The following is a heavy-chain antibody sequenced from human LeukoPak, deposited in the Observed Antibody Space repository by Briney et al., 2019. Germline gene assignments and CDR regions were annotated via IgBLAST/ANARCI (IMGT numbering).Heavy chain of an antibody. V-gene: IGHV3-74*01. CDR1: GFTFSGYW. CDR3: ARAPSEIGGYYPEYRH. D-gene: IGHD3-22*01. CDR2: IKSDGST. J-gene: IGHJ1*01. Sequence: RSGGSLRPSCAASGFTFSGYWMHWVRQAPGKGLVWVSRIKSDGSTNYADSVKGRFTISRDNAKNTLSLQMNSLRAEDTGVYYCARAPSEIGGYYPEYRHWGQGTLVTVSS.